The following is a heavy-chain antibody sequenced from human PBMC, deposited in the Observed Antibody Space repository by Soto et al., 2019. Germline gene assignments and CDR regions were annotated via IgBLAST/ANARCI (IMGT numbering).Heavy chain of an antibody. D-gene: IGHD3-16*02. Sequence: GGSLRLSCAASGFTFSDYYMSWIRQAPGKGLEWVSYISSSGSTIYYADSVKGRFTISRDNAKNSLYLQMNSLRAEDTALYYCAKSMITFGGVIVNSHFDYWGQGTLVTVSS. V-gene: IGHV3-11*01. CDR2: ISSSGSTI. J-gene: IGHJ4*02. CDR3: AKSMITFGGVIVNSHFDY. CDR1: GFTFSDYY.